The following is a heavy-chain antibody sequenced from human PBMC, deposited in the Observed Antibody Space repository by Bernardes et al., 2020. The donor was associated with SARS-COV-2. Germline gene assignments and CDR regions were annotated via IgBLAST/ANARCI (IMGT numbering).Heavy chain of an antibody. CDR2: IYYSGST. CDR3: ARRGGSSSWRIDY. V-gene: IGHV4-61*01. CDR1: GGSVSSGSYY. J-gene: IGHJ4*02. D-gene: IGHD6-13*01. Sequence: SETLSLTCTVSGGSVSSGSYYWSWIRQPPGKGLEWIGYIYYSGSTNYNPSLKSRVTISVDTSKNQFSLKLSSVTAADTAVYYCARRGGSSSWRIDYWGQGTLVTVSS.